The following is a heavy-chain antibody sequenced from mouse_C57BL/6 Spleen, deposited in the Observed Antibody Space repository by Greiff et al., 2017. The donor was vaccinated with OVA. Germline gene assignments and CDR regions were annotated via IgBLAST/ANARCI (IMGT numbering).Heavy chain of an antibody. V-gene: IGHV5-17*01. J-gene: IGHJ2*01. CDR1: GFTFSDYG. CDR3: ARDGFYFDY. CDR2: ISSGSSTI. Sequence: DVKLVESGGGLVKPGGSLKLSCAASGFTFSDYGMHWVRQAPEKGLEWVAYISSGSSTIYYADTVKGRFTISRDNAKNTLFLQMTSLRSEDTAMDYCARDGFYFDYWGQGTTLTVSS. D-gene: IGHD2-3*01.